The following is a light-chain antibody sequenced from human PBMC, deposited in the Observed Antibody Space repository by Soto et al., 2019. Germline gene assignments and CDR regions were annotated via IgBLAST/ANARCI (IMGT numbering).Light chain of an antibody. CDR2: TNN. V-gene: IGLV1-44*01. J-gene: IGLJ3*02. Sequence: QSVLTQPPSASGTPGPRVTISGSGSSSNTGSNPVSWYQHLPGTAPKVLIFTNNQRPSGVPDRVSGSKSGTSASLAISGLRSEEEAHYYCAAWDDSLEGVVLGGGTKLTVL. CDR1: SSNTGSNP. CDR3: AAWDDSLEGVV.